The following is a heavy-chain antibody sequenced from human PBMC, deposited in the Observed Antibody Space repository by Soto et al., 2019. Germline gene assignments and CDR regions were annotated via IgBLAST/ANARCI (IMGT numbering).Heavy chain of an antibody. CDR1: GGSISSGRYY. Sequence: QVQLRESGPGLVKPSQTVSLTCTVSGGSISSGRYYWSWIRQHPGEGLEWIGYIYHSETTKYNPSLKGRVSISEDTSKNQFSLRLSSVTAADTAVYYCARVALPGRAGHYNDYWSQGTLVTVSS. D-gene: IGHD6-6*01. V-gene: IGHV4-31*03. CDR2: IYHSETT. J-gene: IGHJ4*02. CDR3: ARVALPGRAGHYNDY.